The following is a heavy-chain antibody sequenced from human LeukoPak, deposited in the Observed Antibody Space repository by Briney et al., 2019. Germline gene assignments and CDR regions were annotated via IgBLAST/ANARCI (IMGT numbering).Heavy chain of an antibody. CDR2: IYSSGST. D-gene: IGHD3-10*01. CDR3: TRSDGYGLVGI. V-gene: IGHV4-39*07. J-gene: IGHJ3*01. CDR1: GVSISSGSNY. Sequence: PSETLSLTCSVSGVSISSGSNYWGWIRQPPGKTLEWIGSIYSSGSTYYNSSLKSRVIILIDTSKNHFSLTLSSVTAADTAVYYCTRSDGYGLVGIWGQGAMVTVSS.